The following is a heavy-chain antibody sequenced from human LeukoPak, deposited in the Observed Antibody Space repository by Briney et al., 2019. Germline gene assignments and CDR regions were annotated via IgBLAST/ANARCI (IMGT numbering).Heavy chain of an antibody. Sequence: PGGALRLSFASSGFIFRSYAMSWVRQAPGKGLEGVSVISGSGGSTYYADSVKGRFIISRDNSKNTLYLQMNSLRAEDTAVYCCAKDGEQQLAPYYYYGMDVWGQGTTVTVSS. V-gene: IGHV3-23*01. J-gene: IGHJ6*02. D-gene: IGHD6-13*01. CDR3: AKDGEQQLAPYYYYGMDV. CDR1: GFIFRSYA. CDR2: ISGSGGST.